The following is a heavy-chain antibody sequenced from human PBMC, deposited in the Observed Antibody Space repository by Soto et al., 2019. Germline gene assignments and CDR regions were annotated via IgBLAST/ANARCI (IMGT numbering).Heavy chain of an antibody. CDR2: INAGNGDT. CDR1: GYTFSTYP. J-gene: IGHJ4*02. D-gene: IGHD3-10*01. CDR3: ARKDYYDSGIYYFDY. Sequence: QVPLVQSGAEVKKPGASVKVSCTTSGYTFSTYPMHWVRQAPGQRLEWMGWINAGNGDTGYSQKFQGRVTMTKDTSASTVYMELSSLGSEDTAVYYCARKDYYDSGIYYFDYWGQGTLVTVSS. V-gene: IGHV1-3*01.